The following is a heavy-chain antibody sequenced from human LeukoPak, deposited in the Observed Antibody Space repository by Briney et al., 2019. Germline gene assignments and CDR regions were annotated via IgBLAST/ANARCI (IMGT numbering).Heavy chain of an antibody. V-gene: IGHV3-21*01. Sequence: GGSLRLSCAASGFTFSSYSMNWVRQAPGKGLEWVSSISSSSSYIYYADSVKGRFTISRDNAKNSLYLQMNSLRAEDTAVHYCARGGYGDYGMDVWGQGTTVTVSS. CDR3: ARGGYGDYGMDV. CDR1: GFTFSSYS. CDR2: ISSSSSYI. D-gene: IGHD4-17*01. J-gene: IGHJ6*02.